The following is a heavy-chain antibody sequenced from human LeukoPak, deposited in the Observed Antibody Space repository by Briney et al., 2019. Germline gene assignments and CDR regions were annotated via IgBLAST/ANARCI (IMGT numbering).Heavy chain of an antibody. CDR2: ISAYDGDT. V-gene: IGHV1-18*01. CDR3: ARGSCSGGSCYSHTDYYYYYYGMDV. D-gene: IGHD2-15*01. CDR1: GYTFTTYG. Sequence: ASVKVSCKASGYTFTTYGISLVRQAPGQALEWMGWISAYDGDTNYAQKLQGRVTMTTDTSTSTAYMELRSLRSDDTAVYYCARGSCSGGSCYSHTDYYYYYYGMDVWGQGTTVTVSS. J-gene: IGHJ6*02.